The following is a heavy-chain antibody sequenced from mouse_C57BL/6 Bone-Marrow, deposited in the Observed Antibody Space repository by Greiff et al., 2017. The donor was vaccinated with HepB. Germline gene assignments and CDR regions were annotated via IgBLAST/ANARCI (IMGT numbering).Heavy chain of an antibody. CDR2: ISSGGDYI. D-gene: IGHD1-1*01. Sequence: EVKLMESGEGLVKPGGSLKLSCAASGFTFSSYAMSWVRQTPEKRLEWVAYISSGGDYIYYADTVKGRFTISRDNARNTRYLQMSSLKSEDTAMYYCTSDYYGSSPYYAMDYWGQGTSVTVSS. J-gene: IGHJ4*01. CDR1: GFTFSSYA. V-gene: IGHV5-9-1*02. CDR3: TSDYYGSSPYYAMDY.